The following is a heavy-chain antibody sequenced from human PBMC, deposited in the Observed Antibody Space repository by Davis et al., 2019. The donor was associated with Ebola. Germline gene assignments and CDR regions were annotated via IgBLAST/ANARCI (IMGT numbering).Heavy chain of an antibody. J-gene: IGHJ4*02. D-gene: IGHD3-16*02. Sequence: MPSETLSLTCAVYGGSFSGYYWSWIRQPPGKGLEWIGEINHSGSTNYNPSLKSRVTISVDTSKNQFSLKLSSVTAADTAVYYCARGHGYVWGSYRYSPYYFDYWGQGTLVTVSS. CDR2: INHSGST. CDR1: GGSFSGYY. CDR3: ARGHGYVWGSYRYSPYYFDY. V-gene: IGHV4-34*01.